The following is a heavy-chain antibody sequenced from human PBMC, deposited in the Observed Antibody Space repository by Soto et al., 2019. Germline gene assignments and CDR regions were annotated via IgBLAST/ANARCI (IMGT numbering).Heavy chain of an antibody. V-gene: IGHV3-66*01. CDR2: IYSAGST. J-gene: IGHJ4*02. D-gene: IGHD6-19*01. CDR1: VTVTSNY. Sequence: EVPLVESGGGLDQPGGSLRLSCAASVTVTSNYMTWVRQAPGKGLEWVSVIYSAGSTYYADSVKGRFTISRDNSRNTLYLQMNGLRAEDTAVYYCARDTVAVAGKDYWGQGTLVTVSS. CDR3: ARDTVAVAGKDY.